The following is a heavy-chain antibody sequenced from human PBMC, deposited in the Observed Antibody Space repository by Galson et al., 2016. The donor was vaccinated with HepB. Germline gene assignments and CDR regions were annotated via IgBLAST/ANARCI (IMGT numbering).Heavy chain of an antibody. D-gene: IGHD2-21*01. Sequence: SVKVSCKASGYIFTNYDINWVRQAPGQGLEWMGWMNPDSGNTGYAQNFQGRVTMTRSTSANTAYMELSSLSSDDTAVYYCARSGFALASWFDSWGRGTLVTVSS. V-gene: IGHV1-8*01. CDR1: GYIFTNYD. CDR2: MNPDSGNT. CDR3: ARSGFALASWFDS. J-gene: IGHJ5*01.